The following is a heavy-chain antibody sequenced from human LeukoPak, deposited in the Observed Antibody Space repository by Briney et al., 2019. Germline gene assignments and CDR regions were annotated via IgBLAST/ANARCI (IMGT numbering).Heavy chain of an antibody. CDR3: AKEEGPYYSGWIDN. CDR2: IPYDGKNT. J-gene: IGHJ5*02. D-gene: IGHD3-10*01. Sequence: GRSLRLSCEVSGFTFSIYCMHCVRHAPGKGLEWVAVIPYDGKNTEYTDSVTGRFTIARNKGKNTLYLQMNSLRVEDSAVYYCAKEEGPYYSGWIDNWGQGTLVTVFS. V-gene: IGHV3-30*18. CDR1: GFTFSIYC.